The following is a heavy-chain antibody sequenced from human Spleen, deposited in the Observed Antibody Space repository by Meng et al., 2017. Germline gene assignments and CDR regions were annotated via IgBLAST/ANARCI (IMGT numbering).Heavy chain of an antibody. D-gene: IGHD5-24*01. CDR2: MIPSGDTK. Sequence: EVQLLESGGGLVQPGESLRLSCAASGFTFSDYAMNWVRQAPGEGLEWVSAMIPSGDTKLYADSVKGLFTISRDNSKNTLFLQMNSLRAEDTAIYYCVRWVSYYDCWGQGTLVTVSS. V-gene: IGHV3-23*01. CDR3: VRWVSYYDC. J-gene: IGHJ4*02. CDR1: GFTFSDYA.